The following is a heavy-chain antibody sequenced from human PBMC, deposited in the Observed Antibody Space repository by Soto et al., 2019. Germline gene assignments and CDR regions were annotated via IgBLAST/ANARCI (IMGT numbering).Heavy chain of an antibody. CDR2: ISGSGGST. CDR3: AKDRNIGGSCHSY. V-gene: IGHV3-23*01. Sequence: GGSLRLSCAASGFTFSNYAMSWVRQAPGKGLEWVSGISGSGGSTYYADSVKGRFTISRDSSKNTLYLQMNSLRAEDTALYYCAKDRNIGGSCHSYWGQGTLVTVSS. CDR1: GFTFSNYA. D-gene: IGHD2-15*01. J-gene: IGHJ4*02.